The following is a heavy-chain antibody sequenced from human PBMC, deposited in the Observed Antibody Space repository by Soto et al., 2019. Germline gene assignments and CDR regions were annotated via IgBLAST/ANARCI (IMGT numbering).Heavy chain of an antibody. V-gene: IGHV3-64*01. Sequence: EVQLVESGGGLVQPGGSLRLSCSASGFTFSNYAMHWVRRAPGKGLEYVSGISSSGVNTDYAKSAKGRFTISRDNSRNTLYLHMGSLRPEDMGVYFCGRGGILTGHTIDRWGQGTLVAVSS. CDR1: GFTFSNYA. J-gene: IGHJ5*02. CDR2: ISSSGVNT. CDR3: GRGGILTGHTIDR. D-gene: IGHD3-9*01.